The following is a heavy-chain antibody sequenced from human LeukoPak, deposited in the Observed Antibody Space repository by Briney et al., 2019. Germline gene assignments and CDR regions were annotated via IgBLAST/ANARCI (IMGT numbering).Heavy chain of an antibody. CDR2: IIPIFGTA. V-gene: IGHV1-69*13. D-gene: IGHD3-10*01. CDR3: ASLQILLWFGELLYPQNWFDP. CDR1: GGTFSSYA. Sequence: SVKVSCKASGGTFSSYAISWVRQAPGQGLEWMGGIIPIFGTANYAQKFQGRVTITADESTSTAYMELSSLRSEDTAAYYCASLQILLWFGELLYPQNWFDPWGQGTLVTVSS. J-gene: IGHJ5*02.